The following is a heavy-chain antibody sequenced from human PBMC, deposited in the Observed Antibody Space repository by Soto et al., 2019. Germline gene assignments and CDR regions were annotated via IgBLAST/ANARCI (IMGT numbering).Heavy chain of an antibody. CDR2: IRSKAYGGTT. V-gene: IGHV3-49*03. D-gene: IGHD3-22*01. J-gene: IGHJ6*02. Sequence: PGGSLRLSCTASGFTFGDYAMSWFRQAPGKGLEWVGFIRSKAYGGTTEYAASVKGRFTISRDDSKSIAYLQMNSLKTEDTAVYYCTRDRLHYYDSSGYSYYYYGMDVWGQGTTVTVSS. CDR3: TRDRLHYYDSSGYSYYYYGMDV. CDR1: GFTFGDYA.